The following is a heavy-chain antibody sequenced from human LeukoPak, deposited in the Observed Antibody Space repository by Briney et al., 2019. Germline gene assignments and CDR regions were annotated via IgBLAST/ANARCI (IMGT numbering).Heavy chain of an antibody. Sequence: ASVKVSCKASGYTFTGYYMHWVRQAPGQGLEWMGWINPNSGGTNYAQKFQGRVTMTRDTSISTAYMELSRLRSDDTAVYYCARDLRGYSYGYHYYYYMDVWCKGTTVTVSS. V-gene: IGHV1-2*02. CDR2: INPNSGGT. J-gene: IGHJ6*03. CDR1: GYTFTGYY. D-gene: IGHD5-18*01. CDR3: ARDLRGYSYGYHYYYYMDV.